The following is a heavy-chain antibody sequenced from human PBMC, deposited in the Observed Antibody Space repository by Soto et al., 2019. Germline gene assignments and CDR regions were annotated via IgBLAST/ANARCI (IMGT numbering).Heavy chain of an antibody. CDR2: ISSSSSYI. D-gene: IGHD6-13*01. V-gene: IGHV3-21*01. CDR3: ARTRIAAAGTKKNWSDP. Sequence: PGGSLRLSCAASGFTFSSYSMNRVRQAPGKGLEWVSSISSSSSYIYYADSVKGRFTISRDNAKNSLYLQMNSLRAEDTAVYYCARTRIAAAGTKKNWSDPWGQGTLVTVSS. J-gene: IGHJ5*02. CDR1: GFTFSSYS.